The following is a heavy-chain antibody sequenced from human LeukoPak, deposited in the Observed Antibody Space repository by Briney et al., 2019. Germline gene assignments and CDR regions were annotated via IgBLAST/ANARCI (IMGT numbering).Heavy chain of an antibody. CDR2: IYYSGST. CDR1: GGPISSYY. CDR3: ARLLRDYGDYTDY. Sequence: SETLSLTCTVSGGPISSYYWGWIRQPPGKGLEWIGSIYYSGSTYYNPSLKSRVTISVDTSKNQFSLKLSSVTAADTAVYYCARLLRDYGDYTDYWGQGTLVTVSS. J-gene: IGHJ4*02. D-gene: IGHD4-17*01. V-gene: IGHV4-39*01.